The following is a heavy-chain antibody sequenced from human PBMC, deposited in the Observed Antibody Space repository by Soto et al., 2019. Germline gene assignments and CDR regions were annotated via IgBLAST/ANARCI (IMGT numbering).Heavy chain of an antibody. CDR3: ARERSNSSWPSYNWFDP. V-gene: IGHV4-31*03. D-gene: IGHD6-13*01. CDR1: GGSISSGGYY. J-gene: IGHJ5*02. CDR2: IYYSGST. Sequence: QVQLQESGPGLVKPSQTLSLTCTVSGGSISSGGYYWSWIRQHPGKGLEWIGYIYYSGSTYYNPSLKSRVTISVDTSKNQFSLKLRSVTAADTAVYYCARERSNSSWPSYNWFDPWGQGTLVTVSS.